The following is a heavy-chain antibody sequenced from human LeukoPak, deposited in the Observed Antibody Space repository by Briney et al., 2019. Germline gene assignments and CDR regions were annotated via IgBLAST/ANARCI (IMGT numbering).Heavy chain of an antibody. V-gene: IGHV4-59*08. D-gene: IGHD3-10*01. CDR3: ARGLAWFGELSPYYFDY. J-gene: IGHJ4*02. CDR1: GGSISSYH. Sequence: KPSETLSLTCTVSGGSISSYHWSWIRQPPGKGLEWIGYIYYSGSTNYNPSLKSRVTISVDTSKSQFSLRLSSVTAADTAVYYCARGLAWFGELSPYYFDYWGQGTLVTVSS. CDR2: IYYSGST.